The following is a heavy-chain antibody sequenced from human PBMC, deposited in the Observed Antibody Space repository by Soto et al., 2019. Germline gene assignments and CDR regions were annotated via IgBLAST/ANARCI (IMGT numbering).Heavy chain of an antibody. J-gene: IGHJ4*02. CDR3: ARTPPDTVHYFDY. Sequence: QLQLQESGSGLVKPSQTLSLTCAVSGGSISSGGYSWSWIRQPPGKGLEWIGYIYPSGSTYYNPSLKRGVTISVDRSKNQFSLKLSSVTAADTAVYYCARTPPDTVHYFDYWGQGTLVTVSS. CDR2: IYPSGST. V-gene: IGHV4-30-2*01. D-gene: IGHD4-17*01. CDR1: GGSISSGGYS.